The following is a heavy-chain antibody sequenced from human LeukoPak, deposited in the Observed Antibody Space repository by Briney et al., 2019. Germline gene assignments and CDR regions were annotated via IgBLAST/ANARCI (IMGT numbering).Heavy chain of an antibody. Sequence: SQTLPLTCTVSGGSISSGDYYWSWIRQPPGKGLEWIGYIYYSGSTYYNPSLKSRVTISVDTSKNQFSLKLSSVTAADTAVYYCARASQGYYYGMDVWGQGTTVTVSS. CDR3: ARASQGYYYGMDV. CDR1: GGSISSGDYY. CDR2: IYYSGST. V-gene: IGHV4-30-4*01. J-gene: IGHJ6*02.